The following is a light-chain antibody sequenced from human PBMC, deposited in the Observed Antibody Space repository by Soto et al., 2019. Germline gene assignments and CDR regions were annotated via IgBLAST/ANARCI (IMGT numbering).Light chain of an antibody. Sequence: DIVMTQNPLSLSVTPGQPASISCSSSQSLLHTDGKTYLYWYQQKXGKAPTXLIYATSNLRRGVPSRVRGSGSGTDFTLTISGLQPEDFETYYCQQASSFPRTFGQGTKVDIK. CDR2: ATS. CDR3: QQASSFPRT. CDR1: QSLLHTDGKTY. J-gene: IGKJ1*01. V-gene: IGKV2D-29*01.